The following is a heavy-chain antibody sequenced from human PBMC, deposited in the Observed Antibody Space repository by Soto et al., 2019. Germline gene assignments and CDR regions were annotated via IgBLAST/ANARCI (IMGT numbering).Heavy chain of an antibody. D-gene: IGHD2-2*01. Sequence: QVTLKESGPVLVKPTETLTLTCTVSGFSLSNARMGVSWIRQPPGXALEWLAHIFSNDEKSYSTSLKSRLTISKDTSKSQVVLTMTNMDPVDTATYYCARWVIVVVPTTYYYYGMDVWGQGTTVTVSS. CDR2: IFSNDEK. V-gene: IGHV2-26*01. J-gene: IGHJ6*02. CDR1: GFSLSNARMG. CDR3: ARWVIVVVPTTYYYYGMDV.